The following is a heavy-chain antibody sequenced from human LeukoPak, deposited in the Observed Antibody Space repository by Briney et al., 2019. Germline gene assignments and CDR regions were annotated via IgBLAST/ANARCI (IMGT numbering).Heavy chain of an antibody. CDR3: ARDAHYYDSSGYYQN. D-gene: IGHD3-22*01. CDR1: GYTFTSYG. Sequence: GASVKVSCTASGYTFTSYGISWVRQAPGQGLEWMGWISAYNGNTNYAQKLQGRVTMTTDTSTSTAYMELRSLRSDDTAVYYCARDAHYYDSSGYYQNWGQGTLVTVSS. CDR2: ISAYNGNT. V-gene: IGHV1-18*01. J-gene: IGHJ4*02.